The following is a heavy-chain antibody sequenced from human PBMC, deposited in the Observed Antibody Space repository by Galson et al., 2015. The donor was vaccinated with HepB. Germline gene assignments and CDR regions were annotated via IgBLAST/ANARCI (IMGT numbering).Heavy chain of an antibody. J-gene: IGHJ5*02. V-gene: IGHV1-69*06. D-gene: IGHD2-15*01. CDR3: ARAQEIGSGGHCFWGWFHP. Sequence: SVKVSCKASGGTFSNYAITWVRQAPGQGLEWVGGIISIFGTTNYAQKFQGRITITADKSASTTYMELSSLRSEDTALYFCARAQEIGSGGHCFWGWFHPWGQGTLVTVSS. CDR1: GGTFSNYA. CDR2: IISIFGTT.